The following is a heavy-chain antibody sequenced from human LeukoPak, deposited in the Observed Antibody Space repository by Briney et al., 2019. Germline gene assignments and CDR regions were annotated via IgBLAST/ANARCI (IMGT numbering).Heavy chain of an antibody. J-gene: IGHJ4*02. CDR3: ARDRDGYNY. D-gene: IGHD5-24*01. CDR1: GFTFSNSL. Sequence: GGSLRLSCAASGFTFSNSLMHWVRQVPGKELVWVARIDTDGSTTHYADSVKGRFTISRDNAKNTLYLQMSSLRAEDTAVYYCARDRDGYNYWGQGTLVTVSS. CDR2: IDTDGSTT. V-gene: IGHV3-74*01.